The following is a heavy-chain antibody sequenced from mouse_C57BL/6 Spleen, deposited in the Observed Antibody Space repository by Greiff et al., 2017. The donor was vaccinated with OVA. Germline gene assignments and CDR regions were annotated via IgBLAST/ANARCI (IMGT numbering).Heavy chain of an antibody. J-gene: IGHJ1*03. CDR1: GYTFTGYW. D-gene: IGHD2-12*01. V-gene: IGHV1-55*01. CDR2: IFPGSGST. Sequence: VQLQQPGPELVKPGASVKMSCKASGYTFTGYWITWVKQRPGQGLEWIGDIFPGSGSTNYNEKFKGKATLTVDKSSSTAYLQLSSLTSEDSAVYYCASDDSDDLNWYFDVWGTGTTVTVSS. CDR3: ASDDSDDLNWYFDV.